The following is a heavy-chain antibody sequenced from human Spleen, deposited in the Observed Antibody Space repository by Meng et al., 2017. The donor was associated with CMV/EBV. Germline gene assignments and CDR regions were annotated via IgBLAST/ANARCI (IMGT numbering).Heavy chain of an antibody. D-gene: IGHD3-10*01. CDR1: GGTFSTYA. CDR3: ATDGPGGGSYCLY. Sequence: SVKVSCKASGGTFSTYAINWVRQAPGQGLEGMGTIIPMGETAIYNQKFRGRVTITADESTTTAHMEISGLTSEDTAVYYCATDGPGGGSYCLYWGQGTLVTVSS. CDR2: IIPMGETA. J-gene: IGHJ4*02. V-gene: IGHV1-69*11.